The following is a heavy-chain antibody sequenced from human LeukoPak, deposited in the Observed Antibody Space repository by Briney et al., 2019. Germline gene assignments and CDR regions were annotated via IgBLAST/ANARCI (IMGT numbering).Heavy chain of an antibody. Sequence: SVKVSCKASGGTFSSYAISWVRQAPGQGLEWMGGIIPIFGTANYAQKFQGRVTITADESTSTAYMELSSLRSEDTAVYYCATVGLGYCSSTSCWGVFDYWGQGTLVTVSS. V-gene: IGHV1-69*01. J-gene: IGHJ4*02. CDR1: GGTFSSYA. CDR2: IIPIFGTA. CDR3: ATVGLGYCSSTSCWGVFDY. D-gene: IGHD2-2*01.